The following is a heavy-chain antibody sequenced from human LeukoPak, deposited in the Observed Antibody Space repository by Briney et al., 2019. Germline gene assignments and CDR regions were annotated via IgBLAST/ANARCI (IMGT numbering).Heavy chain of an antibody. Sequence: GASVKVTCKASGYTFTKYYLHWVRQAPGQGPEWMGVINPNAGDTSYTQKFQGRVTMTRDMSTSTVYMELRGLRPDDSAVYYCARVTGEGYFFDYWGQGTLVTVSS. J-gene: IGHJ4*02. V-gene: IGHV1-46*01. CDR3: ARVTGEGYFFDY. D-gene: IGHD1-26*01. CDR1: GYTFTKYY. CDR2: INPNAGDT.